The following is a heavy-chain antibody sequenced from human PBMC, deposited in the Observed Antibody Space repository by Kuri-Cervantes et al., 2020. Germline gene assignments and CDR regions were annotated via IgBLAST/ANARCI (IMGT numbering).Heavy chain of an antibody. Sequence: KVSCKGSGYTFSTYWIGWVRQMPGKGLEWMGSVYPRDSDTRYRPSFQGQVTISADKSISTAYLQWSSLKASDTAIYYCVRPWRELRWYDAFDIWGQGTMVTVSS. V-gene: IGHV5-51*01. CDR1: GYTFSTYW. J-gene: IGHJ3*02. CDR2: VYPRDSDT. D-gene: IGHD4-23*01. CDR3: VRPWRELRWYDAFDI.